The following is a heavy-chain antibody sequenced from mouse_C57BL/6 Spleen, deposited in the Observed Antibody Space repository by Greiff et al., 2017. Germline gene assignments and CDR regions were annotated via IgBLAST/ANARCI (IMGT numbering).Heavy chain of an antibody. J-gene: IGHJ4*01. D-gene: IGHD2-2*01. Sequence: QVQLQQPGAELVKPGASVKLSCKASGYTFTGYWMHWVKQRPGQGLEWIGMIHPNSGSTNYNEKFKSKATLTVDKSSSTAYMQLSSLTSEDSAVYYCARSYGYDADYYAMDYWGQGTSVTVSS. CDR3: ARSYGYDADYYAMDY. CDR1: GYTFTGYW. CDR2: IHPNSGST. V-gene: IGHV1-64*01.